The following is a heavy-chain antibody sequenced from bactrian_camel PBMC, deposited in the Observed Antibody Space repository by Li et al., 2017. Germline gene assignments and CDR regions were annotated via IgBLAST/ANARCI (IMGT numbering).Heavy chain of an antibody. CDR3: AADYERLCSTVGKDDEYKF. V-gene: IGHV3S6*01. CDR1: GFTETSYY. CDR2: SYSDGTRT. J-gene: IGHJ4*01. D-gene: IGHD4*01. Sequence: VQLVESGGGLVQPGGSLRITCATSGFTETSYYMNWVRQAPGSGLEWVSESYSDGTRTVYGDSVKGRFTISRENANMAHLHMNSLEPEDTAVYYCAADYERLCSTVGKDDEYKFWGQGTQVTVS.